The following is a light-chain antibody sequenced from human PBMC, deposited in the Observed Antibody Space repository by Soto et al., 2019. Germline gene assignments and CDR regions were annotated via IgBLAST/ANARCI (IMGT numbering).Light chain of an antibody. V-gene: IGKV2-28*01. CDR2: LGS. J-gene: IGKJ2*01. CDR3: MQALQSPRT. CDR1: QRLLNSNGYNY. Sequence: DVVMTQSPLSLPVTPGEPASISCNSSQRLLNSNGYNYLDWYLQRPGQSPQLLIYLGSNRASGVPDRFSGSGSGTDFTLKISRVEAEDVGVYYSMQALQSPRTFGQGTKLEIK.